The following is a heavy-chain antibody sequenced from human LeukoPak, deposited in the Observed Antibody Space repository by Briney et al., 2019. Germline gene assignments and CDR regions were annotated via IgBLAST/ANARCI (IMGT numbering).Heavy chain of an antibody. D-gene: IGHD3-3*01. Sequence: SETLSLTCTVSGGSISSYYWSWIRQPPGKGLEWIGYIYYSGSTNYNPSLKSRVTISVDTSKNQFSLKLSSVTAADTAVYYCARGTLGVAPHYFDYWGQGTLVTVSS. CDR3: ARGTLGVAPHYFDY. V-gene: IGHV4-59*01. J-gene: IGHJ4*02. CDR1: GGSISSYY. CDR2: IYYSGST.